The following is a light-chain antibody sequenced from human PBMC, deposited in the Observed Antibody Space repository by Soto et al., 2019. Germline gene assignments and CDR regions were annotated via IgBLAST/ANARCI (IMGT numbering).Light chain of an antibody. Sequence: EIVLTQSPGTLSLSLGERATLSFMASQSVSSSYLAWYQQKPGQAPRLLIYGASSRATGIPDRFSGSGSGTDFTLTISRLEPEDFAVYYCQQYGSSSTWTFGQGTKVDIK. J-gene: IGKJ1*01. CDR1: QSVSSSY. CDR2: GAS. V-gene: IGKV3-20*01. CDR3: QQYGSSSTWT.